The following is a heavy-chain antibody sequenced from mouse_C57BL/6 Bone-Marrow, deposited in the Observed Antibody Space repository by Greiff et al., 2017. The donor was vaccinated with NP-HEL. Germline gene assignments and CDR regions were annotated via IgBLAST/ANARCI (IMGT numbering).Heavy chain of an antibody. D-gene: IGHD1-1*01. Sequence: QVQLQQPGAELVRPGSSVKLSCKASGYTFTSYWMHWVKQRPIQGLEWIGNIDPSDSETHYNQKFKDKATLTVDNSSSTAYMQLSSLTSEDSAVYYCARSTTVVATDAMYYWGQGTSVTVSS. CDR1: GYTFTSYW. J-gene: IGHJ4*01. CDR2: IDPSDSET. CDR3: ARSTTVVATDAMYY. V-gene: IGHV1-52*01.